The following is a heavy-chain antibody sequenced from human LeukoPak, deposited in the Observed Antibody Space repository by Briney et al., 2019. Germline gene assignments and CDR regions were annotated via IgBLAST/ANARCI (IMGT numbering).Heavy chain of an antibody. CDR1: GFTFSTYW. Sequence: GGSLRLSCAASGFTFSTYWMSWVRQAPGKGLEWVANIRQDGSKIYYVDSVKGRFTISRDNAKNSLNLQMNSLRAEDTAVYHCVRESDVWSGPGIGRPLDVWGKGTTVTVSS. V-gene: IGHV3-7*01. J-gene: IGHJ6*04. CDR2: IRQDGSKI. CDR3: VRESDVWSGPGIGRPLDV. D-gene: IGHD3-3*01.